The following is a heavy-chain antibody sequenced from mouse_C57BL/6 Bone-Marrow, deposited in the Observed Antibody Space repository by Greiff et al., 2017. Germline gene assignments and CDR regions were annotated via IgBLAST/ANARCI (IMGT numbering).Heavy chain of an antibody. V-gene: IGHV5-4*01. CDR1: GFTFSSYA. CDR3: ARERESRGYPVLYWYFDV. Sequence: EVQVVESGGGLVKPGGSLKLSCAASGFTFSSYAMSWVRQTPEKRLEWVATISDGGSYTYYPDNVKGRFTISRDNAKNNLYLQMSHLKSEDTAMYYCARERESRGYPVLYWYFDVWGTGTTVTVSS. CDR2: ISDGGSYT. D-gene: IGHD2-2*01. J-gene: IGHJ1*03.